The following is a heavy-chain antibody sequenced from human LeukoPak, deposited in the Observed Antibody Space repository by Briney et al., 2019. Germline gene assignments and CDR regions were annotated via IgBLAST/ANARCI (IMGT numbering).Heavy chain of an antibody. CDR3: ARMKERATIGDAFDI. V-gene: IGHV1-69*06. CDR2: TIPIFGTA. Sequence: ASVTVSCKASGGTFSSYAISWVPQAPGQGLEWMGGTIPIFGTANYAQKFQGRVTITADKSTSTAYMELSSLRSEDTAVYYCARMKERATIGDAFDIWGQGTMVTVSS. D-gene: IGHD5-24*01. CDR1: GGTFSSYA. J-gene: IGHJ3*02.